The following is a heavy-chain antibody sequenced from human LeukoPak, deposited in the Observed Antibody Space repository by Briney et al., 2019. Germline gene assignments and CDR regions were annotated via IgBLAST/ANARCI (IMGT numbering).Heavy chain of an antibody. CDR3: AKDFTMGIVEH. Sequence: TGGSLRLSCAASGFTVSGNYMSWVRQAPGKGLEWVSTILYNGDTTYYADSVKGRFTISRDNSKNTLFLQMNSLRADDTALYYCAKDFTMGIVEHWGQGTLVTVSS. J-gene: IGHJ1*01. V-gene: IGHV3-53*01. CDR1: GFTVSGNY. D-gene: IGHD3-3*01. CDR2: ILYNGDTT.